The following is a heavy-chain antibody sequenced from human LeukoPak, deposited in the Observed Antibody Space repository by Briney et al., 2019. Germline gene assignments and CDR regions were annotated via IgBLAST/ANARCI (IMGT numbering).Heavy chain of an antibody. CDR1: GFTFTDYY. Sequence: AGRSLRLSCALSGFTFTDYYMSWVRQAPGKGREWISYIDSSRKAIYYADSVKGRFTISRDNAKNSLFLQMNSLRTEDTAVYYCARGLRQTIGYPLFDYWGQGALVTVSS. D-gene: IGHD5-18*01. CDR3: ARGLRQTIGYPLFDY. V-gene: IGHV3-11*04. CDR2: IDSSRKAI. J-gene: IGHJ4*02.